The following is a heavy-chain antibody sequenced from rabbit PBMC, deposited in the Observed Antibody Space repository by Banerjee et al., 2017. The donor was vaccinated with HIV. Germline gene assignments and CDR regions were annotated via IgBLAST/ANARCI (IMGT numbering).Heavy chain of an antibody. D-gene: IGHD1-1*01. Sequence: QEQLEESGGDLVKPGGSLTLTCQASGFSFSSNYWICWVRQAPGKGLEWIACIDTAISGGTGYASWAKGRFTISKTSSTTVTLQMTSLTAADTATYFCARDFASSSGYYRYGMDLWGQGTLVTVS. CDR1: GFSFSSNYW. V-gene: IGHV1S45*01. J-gene: IGHJ6*01. CDR3: ARDFASSSGYYRYGMDL. CDR2: IDTAISGGT.